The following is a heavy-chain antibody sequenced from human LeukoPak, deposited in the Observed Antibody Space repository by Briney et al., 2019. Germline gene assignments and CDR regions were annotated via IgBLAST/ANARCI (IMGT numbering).Heavy chain of an antibody. CDR1: GFTVSSNY. Sequence: GGSLRLSCAASGFTVSSNYMSWVRQAPGKGLEWVSVIYSGGSTYYADSVKGRFTISRDNSKNTLYLQMNSLRAEDTAVYYCAKPSSTSGSYRSPFDYWGQGTLVTVSS. V-gene: IGHV3-66*04. D-gene: IGHD6-19*01. CDR3: AKPSSTSGSYRSPFDY. CDR2: IYSGGST. J-gene: IGHJ4*02.